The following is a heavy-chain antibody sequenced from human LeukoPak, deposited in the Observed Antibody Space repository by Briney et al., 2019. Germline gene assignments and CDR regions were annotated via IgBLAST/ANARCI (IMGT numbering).Heavy chain of an antibody. CDR2: ISASGGT. Sequence: GGSLRLSCAASGFIFSNYWMSWVRQAPGKGLEWVSGISASGGTYYADSVKGRFTLSRDNSKNTLHLQMNSLRAEDTAIYYCAKGGASSGGYDCWGQGTLVTVSS. CDR1: GFIFSNYW. CDR3: AKGGASSGGYDC. J-gene: IGHJ4*02. V-gene: IGHV3-23*01. D-gene: IGHD2-15*01.